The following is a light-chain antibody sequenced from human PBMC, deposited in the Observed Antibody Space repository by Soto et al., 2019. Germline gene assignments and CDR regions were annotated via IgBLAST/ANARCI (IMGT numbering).Light chain of an antibody. CDR2: EVS. Sequence: QSALTQPPSVSGSPGQSVTISCTGTSSDVGSYNRVSWYQQSPGTAPKLMIYEVSNRPSGVPDRFSGSKSGNKASLTISGLQAEDEADYYCSSSTSSSTWVFGGGTKLTVL. V-gene: IGLV2-18*02. J-gene: IGLJ3*02. CDR3: SSSTSSSTWV. CDR1: SSDVGSYNR.